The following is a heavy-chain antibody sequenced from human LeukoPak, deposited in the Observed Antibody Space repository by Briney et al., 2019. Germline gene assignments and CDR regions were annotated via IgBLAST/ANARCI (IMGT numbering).Heavy chain of an antibody. V-gene: IGHV1-18*01. CDR2: ISAYNGNT. J-gene: IGHJ4*02. CDR3: ARDPVVVTGNKRKPFDY. Sequence: GASVTVSCKASGYTFTSYGISWVRQAPGQGLEWMGWISAYNGNTNYAQKLQGRVTMTTDTSTSTAYMELRSLRSDDTAVYYCARDPVVVTGNKRKPFDYWGQGTLVTVSS. CDR1: GYTFTSYG. D-gene: IGHD2-15*01.